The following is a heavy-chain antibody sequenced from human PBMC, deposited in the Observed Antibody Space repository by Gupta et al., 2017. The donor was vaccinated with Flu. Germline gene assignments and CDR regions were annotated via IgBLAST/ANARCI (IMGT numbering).Heavy chain of an antibody. CDR1: GFSFSNYS. Sequence: EVELVESGGGLVQPGGSLRLSCQASGFSFSNYSMHWGRQVPGKGLVWVSRISSDGSSRSYADSAESVKGRFTISRDNAKNTLYLQMNSLRAEDTAVYYCAKEFRVAYWGDAFDVWGQGTMVTVAP. CDR2: ISSDGSSR. D-gene: IGHD7-27*01. V-gene: IGHV3-74*01. J-gene: IGHJ3*01. CDR3: AKEFRVAYWGDAFDV.